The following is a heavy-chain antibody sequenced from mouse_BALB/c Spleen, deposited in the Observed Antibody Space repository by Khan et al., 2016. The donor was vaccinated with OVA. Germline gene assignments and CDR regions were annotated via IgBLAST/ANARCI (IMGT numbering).Heavy chain of an antibody. CDR3: ARRNYFGYTFAY. CDR1: GYTFTDYY. J-gene: IGHJ3*01. Sequence: QVQLKQSGAEPARPGASVKLSCKASGYTFTDYYINWVKLRTGQGLQWIGEISPGSGDTYYNERFKGKATLTADKSSSTAYLQLSSLTSEAASVDSCARRNYFGYTFAYWGQGTLVTVSA. CDR2: ISPGSGDT. V-gene: IGHV1-77*01. D-gene: IGHD1-2*01.